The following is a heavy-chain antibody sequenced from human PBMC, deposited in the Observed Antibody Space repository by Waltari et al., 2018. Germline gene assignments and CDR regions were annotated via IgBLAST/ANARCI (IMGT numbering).Heavy chain of an antibody. D-gene: IGHD3-10*01. Sequence: EEQLLESGGGLVQPVDSLRLSCAASGFRFSNYWMNWVRKAPGKGLVWVARISNDETTLTYADSVKGRFTISRDNAKNTVYLQMKRLRADDTAVYYCARLAPRTYRSPVPGRHYYYGMDVWGQGTTVTVSS. CDR3: ARLAPRTYRSPVPGRHYYYGMDV. J-gene: IGHJ6*02. V-gene: IGHV3-74*03. CDR2: ISNDETTL. CDR1: GFRFSNYW.